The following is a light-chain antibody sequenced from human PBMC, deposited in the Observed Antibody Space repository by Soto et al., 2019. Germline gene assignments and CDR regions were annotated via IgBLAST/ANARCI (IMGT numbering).Light chain of an antibody. Sequence: DIQMTQSPSSLSASVGDRATITCRASQGISNYLAWYQQKPGKVPKLLIYAASTLESGVPSRFSGSGSGTDFTLTISSLQPEDVAAYYCQKYNSAPHTFGPGTKVDIK. CDR3: QKYNSAPHT. CDR2: AAS. V-gene: IGKV1-27*01. J-gene: IGKJ3*01. CDR1: QGISNY.